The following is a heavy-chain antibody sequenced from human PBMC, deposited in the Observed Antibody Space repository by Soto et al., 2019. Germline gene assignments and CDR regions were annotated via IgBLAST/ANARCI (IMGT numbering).Heavy chain of an antibody. Sequence: QVQLVQSGAEVQKPGSSVKVSCKASGGTFSSYAISWVRQAPGQGLEWMGGIIPIFGTANYAQKFQGRVTITADESTSTAYMELSSLRSEDTAVYYCARDDSRITIFGVVRSGAFDYWGQGTLVTVSS. CDR2: IIPIFGTA. J-gene: IGHJ4*02. CDR1: GGTFSSYA. CDR3: ARDDSRITIFGVVRSGAFDY. V-gene: IGHV1-69*01. D-gene: IGHD3-3*01.